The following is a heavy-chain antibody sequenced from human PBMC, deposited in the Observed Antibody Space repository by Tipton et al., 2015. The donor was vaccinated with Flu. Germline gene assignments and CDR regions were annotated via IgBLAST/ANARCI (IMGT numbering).Heavy chain of an antibody. V-gene: IGHV3-30*04. CDR1: GFTFSTYA. Sequence: SLRLSCAASGFTFSTYAMHWDRQAPCKGLDWLGVISSDGSNKYYAASAKCRITISRDNSKNTLDLQMNSTRAEDTAVYYYAKVSPYGSGCLAAWGQGPSFTVSS. D-gene: IGHD6-25*01. CDR2: ISSDGSNK. CDR3: AKVSPYGSGCLAA. J-gene: IGHJ6*02.